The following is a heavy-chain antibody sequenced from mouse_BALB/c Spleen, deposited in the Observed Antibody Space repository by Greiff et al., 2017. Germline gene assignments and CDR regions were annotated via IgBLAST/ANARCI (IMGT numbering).Heavy chain of an antibody. Sequence: QVQLQQSGPELVKPGASVRISCKASGYTFTSYYIHWVKQRPGQGLEWIGWIYPGNVNTKYNEKFKGKATLTADKSSSTAYMQLSSLTSEDSAVYFCARDSYGSTMDYWGQGTSVTVSS. D-gene: IGHD1-1*01. J-gene: IGHJ4*01. V-gene: IGHV1S56*01. CDR2: IYPGNVNT. CDR1: GYTFTSYY. CDR3: ARDSYGSTMDY.